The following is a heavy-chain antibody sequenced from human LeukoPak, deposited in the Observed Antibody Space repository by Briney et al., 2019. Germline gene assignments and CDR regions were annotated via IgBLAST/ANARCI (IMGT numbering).Heavy chain of an antibody. V-gene: IGHV3-21*04. CDR3: AKGGVDKNAFDI. Sequence: GGSLRLSCAASGFTFSGYSMNWVRQAPGKGLEWVSSITSSSSYIYYSDSVKGRFTISRDNAKNSMYLQMNSLRAEDTAVYYCAKGGVDKNAFDIWGQGTMVTVSS. CDR2: ITSSSSYI. D-gene: IGHD2-21*01. J-gene: IGHJ3*02. CDR1: GFTFSGYS.